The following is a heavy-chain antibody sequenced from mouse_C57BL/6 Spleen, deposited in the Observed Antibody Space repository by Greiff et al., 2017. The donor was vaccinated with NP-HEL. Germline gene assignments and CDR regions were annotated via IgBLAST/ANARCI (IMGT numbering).Heavy chain of an antibody. V-gene: IGHV2-6*01. Sequence: VQVVESGPGLVAPSQSLSITCTVSGFSLTSYGVDWVRQSPGKGLEWLGVIWGVGSTNYNSALKSRLSISKDNSKSQVFLKMNSLQTDDTAMYYCTVAGDYDEGSGFAYWGQGTLVTVSA. CDR2: IWGVGST. CDR1: GFSLTSYG. D-gene: IGHD2-4*01. J-gene: IGHJ3*01. CDR3: TVAGDYDEGSGFAY.